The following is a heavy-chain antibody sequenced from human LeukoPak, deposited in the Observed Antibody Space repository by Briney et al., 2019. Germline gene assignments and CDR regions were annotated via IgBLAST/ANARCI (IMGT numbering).Heavy chain of an antibody. J-gene: IGHJ5*02. CDR1: GYSFTSYW. Sequence: GESLKISGKGSGYSFTSYWIAWVRPMPGKGLEWMGIIYPGDSDIKYSPSFQGQVTMSADKSISTAYLQWSSLKASDTAVYFCTRSGPAAVPDNWFDAWGQGTLVTVSS. CDR2: IYPGDSDI. CDR3: TRSGPAAVPDNWFDA. D-gene: IGHD2-2*01. V-gene: IGHV5-51*01.